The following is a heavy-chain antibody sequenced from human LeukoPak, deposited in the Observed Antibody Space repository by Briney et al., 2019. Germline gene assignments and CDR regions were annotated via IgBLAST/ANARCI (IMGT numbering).Heavy chain of an antibody. CDR2: IHTSGNT. Sequence: SETLSLTCTVSGGSISSYYWSWIRQPAGKGLEWIGRIHTSGNTNQNPSLKSRVTMSVDTSNNHFSLNLSSLTAADTAVYYCAREGTSARVMDYWGQGTLVTVSS. D-gene: IGHD6-6*01. CDR3: AREGTSARVMDY. CDR1: GGSISSYY. V-gene: IGHV4-4*07. J-gene: IGHJ4*02.